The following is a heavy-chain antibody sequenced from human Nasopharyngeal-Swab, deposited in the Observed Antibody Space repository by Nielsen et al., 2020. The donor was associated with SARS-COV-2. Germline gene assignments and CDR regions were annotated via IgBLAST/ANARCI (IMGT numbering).Heavy chain of an antibody. CDR3: SGDFWSGYPDAFDI. Sequence: WIRQPPGKGLEWIGEIYHSGSTNYNPSLKSRVTISVDKSKNQFSLKLSSATAADTAVYYCSGDFWSGYPDAFDIWGQGTMVTVSS. D-gene: IGHD3-3*01. CDR2: IYHSGST. J-gene: IGHJ3*02. V-gene: IGHV4-4*02.